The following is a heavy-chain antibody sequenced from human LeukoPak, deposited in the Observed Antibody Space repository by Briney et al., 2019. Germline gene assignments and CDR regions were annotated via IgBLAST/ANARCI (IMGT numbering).Heavy chain of an antibody. D-gene: IGHD3-3*01. Sequence: ASVKVSCKASGYTFTGYYMHWVRQAPGQGLKWMGWINPNSGGTNYAQKFQARVTMTRDTSISTVYMELSRLSSDDTAVYYCARDVTIFGVIRYSFDYWSQGTLVTVSS. CDR1: GYTFTGYY. CDR2: INPNSGGT. CDR3: ARDVTIFGVIRYSFDY. V-gene: IGHV1-2*02. J-gene: IGHJ4*02.